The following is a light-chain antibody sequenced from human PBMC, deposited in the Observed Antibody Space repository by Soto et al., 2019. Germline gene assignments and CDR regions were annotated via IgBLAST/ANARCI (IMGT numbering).Light chain of an antibody. Sequence: EIVMTQSPATLSVSPGERATLSSRSSQSVSIRLAWYQQKPGQAPRLLIHGATTRATGIPARFSGSGSGTEFTLTISSLQSEDFAFYYCQQYNNWPPWTFGQGTKVDI. CDR1: QSVSIR. CDR2: GAT. J-gene: IGKJ1*01. V-gene: IGKV3-15*01. CDR3: QQYNNWPPWT.